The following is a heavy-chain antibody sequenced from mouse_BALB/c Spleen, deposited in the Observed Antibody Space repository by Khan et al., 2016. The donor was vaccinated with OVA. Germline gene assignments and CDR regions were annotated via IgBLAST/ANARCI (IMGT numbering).Heavy chain of an antibody. J-gene: IGHJ4*01. CDR3: ARSWAMDY. V-gene: IGHV5-15*02. Sequence: EVKLEESGGGLVQPGGSRKLSCAASGFTFRDYGMAWVRQAPGKGPEWVAFISSLAYSIYYADTVTGRFTISRENAKNTLYLEMSSLRSEDTALYYCARSWAMDYWGQGTSVTVSS. CDR2: ISSLAYSI. CDR1: GFTFRDYG.